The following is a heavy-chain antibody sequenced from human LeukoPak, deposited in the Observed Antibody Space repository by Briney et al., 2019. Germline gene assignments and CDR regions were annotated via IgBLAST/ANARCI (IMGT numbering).Heavy chain of an antibody. CDR3: VYSRGTY. Sequence: GGPLTLSCGASVFLTSRDFMGWVPEAPEEGLEWVSLIHTGGTTFYTDSVKGRFTISRDTSMNTVSLQMNTLRAEDTAIYYCVYSRGTYWGQGTLVTVSS. D-gene: IGHD3-16*01. J-gene: IGHJ4*02. V-gene: IGHV3-53*01. CDR1: VFLTSRDF. CDR2: IHTGGTT.